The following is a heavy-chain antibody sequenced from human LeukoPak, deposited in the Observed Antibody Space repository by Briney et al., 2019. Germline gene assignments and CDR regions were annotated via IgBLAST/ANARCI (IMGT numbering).Heavy chain of an antibody. CDR3: ARDYRPNYYYYMDV. V-gene: IGHV1-18*01. Sequence: ASVKVSCKXSGYTFTSYGISWVRQTPGQGLEWMGWISAYNGNTNYAQKLQGRVTMTTGTSTSTAYMELRSLRSDDTAVYYCARDYRPNYYYYMDVWGKGTTVTVSS. CDR1: GYTFTSYG. J-gene: IGHJ6*03. CDR2: ISAYNGNT. D-gene: IGHD1-14*01.